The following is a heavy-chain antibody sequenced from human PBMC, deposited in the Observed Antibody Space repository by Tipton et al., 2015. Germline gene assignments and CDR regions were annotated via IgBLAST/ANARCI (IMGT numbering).Heavy chain of an antibody. V-gene: IGHV4-59*01. D-gene: IGHD1-14*01. J-gene: IGHJ5*02. CDR3: AAGTSRFDP. CDR1: DGSISSYY. Sequence: TLSLTCTVSDGSISSYYWSWIRQSPGKGLEWIGHIYYSGTTNYNPSFKSRVTISVDTSKIQFSLKLSSVTAADTAVYYCAAGTSRFDPWGQGTLVTVSS. CDR2: IYYSGTT.